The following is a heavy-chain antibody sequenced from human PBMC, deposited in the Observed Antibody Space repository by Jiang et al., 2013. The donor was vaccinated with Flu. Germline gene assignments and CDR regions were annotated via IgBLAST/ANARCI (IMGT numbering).Heavy chain of an antibody. CDR1: GDSIASNSAA. J-gene: IGHJ6*02. CDR2: TYYRSQWYN. CDR3: VRGPPAYHYFGMDV. Sequence: QTLSLTCAISGDSIASNSAAWHWIRQSPSRGLEWVARTYYRSQWYNDFAVSVKSRISINPDTSKNQFSLQLSSVTPEDAAVYYCVRGPPAYHYFGMDVWGQGTTVTVSS. V-gene: IGHV6-1*01.